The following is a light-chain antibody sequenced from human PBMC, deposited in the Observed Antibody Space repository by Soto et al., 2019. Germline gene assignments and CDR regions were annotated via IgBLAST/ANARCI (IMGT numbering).Light chain of an antibody. J-gene: IGLJ1*01. CDR3: CSYTASTIYV. V-gene: IGLV2-8*01. CDR1: TSDVGGYNY. Sequence: QSALTQPPSASGSTGQSVTISCTGATSDVGGYNYVSWYQQHPGQAPKVIIYEVNKRPSGVPDRFSGSKSGNTASLTVSGLQPDDEADYFCCSYTASTIYVFGTGTKLTV. CDR2: EVN.